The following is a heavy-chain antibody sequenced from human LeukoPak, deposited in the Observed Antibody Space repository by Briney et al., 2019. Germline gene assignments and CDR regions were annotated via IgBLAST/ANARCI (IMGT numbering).Heavy chain of an antibody. D-gene: IGHD6-13*01. J-gene: IGHJ3*02. V-gene: IGHV4-59*01. CDR2: IYYSGST. CDR1: GGSISSYY. CDR3: ARRAIIAAAGTDAFDI. Sequence: SETLSLTCTVSGGSISSYYWSWIRQPPGKGLEWIGYIYYSGSTNYNPSLKSRVTISVDTSKNQFSLKLSSVTAADTAVYYCARRAIIAAAGTDAFDIWGQGTMVTVSS.